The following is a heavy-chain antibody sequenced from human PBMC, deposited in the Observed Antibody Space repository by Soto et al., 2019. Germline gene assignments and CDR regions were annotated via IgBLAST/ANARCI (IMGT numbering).Heavy chain of an antibody. Sequence: QVQLVQSGVEVRNPGASVKVSCKASGYTFTTYGIGWVRQAPGQGLEWMGWISTYNGNTQFAQKFQGRVTMTTDTSTSTVYMELRSLTSDDTAVYYCARDWSAEVLPDYWGQGTLVTVSS. V-gene: IGHV1-18*01. CDR2: ISTYNGNT. J-gene: IGHJ4*02. D-gene: IGHD3-10*01. CDR3: ARDWSAEVLPDY. CDR1: GYTFTTYG.